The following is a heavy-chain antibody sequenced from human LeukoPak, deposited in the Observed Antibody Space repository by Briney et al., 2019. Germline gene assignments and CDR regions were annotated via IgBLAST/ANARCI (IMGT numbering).Heavy chain of an antibody. Sequence: SQTLSLTRALSGGSISSGGYSWSSVRQPPGKGLGWVGYIYDSARTYYNPSLSSRVTISVDRSKNQFALKRSSVTAADTAVYYCTRGGYYRRAFDIWGQGTIVTVSS. J-gene: IGHJ3*02. CDR1: GGSISSGGYS. V-gene: IGHV4-30-2*01. D-gene: IGHD3-22*01. CDR2: IYDSART. CDR3: TRGGYYRRAFDI.